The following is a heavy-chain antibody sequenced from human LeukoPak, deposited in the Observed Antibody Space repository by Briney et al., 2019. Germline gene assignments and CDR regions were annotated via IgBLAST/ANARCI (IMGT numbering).Heavy chain of an antibody. D-gene: IGHD1-7*01. CDR2: ILDSGST. V-gene: IGHV4-34*01. Sequence: PSETLSLTCAVYGGSFSDHYWSWIRKPPGKGLEWIGDILDSGSTNSNPSLKSRITISVDASKKQFSLNLRSVTAADTGVYYCARGRNWNYQSHFDYWGQGTLVTVSS. CDR3: ARGRNWNYQSHFDY. CDR1: GGSFSDHY. J-gene: IGHJ4*02.